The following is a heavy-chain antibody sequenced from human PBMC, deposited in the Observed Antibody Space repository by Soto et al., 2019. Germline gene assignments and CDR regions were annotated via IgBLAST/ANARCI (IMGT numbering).Heavy chain of an antibody. Sequence: QVRLVESGGGVVQPGRSLRLSCAASGFTFSSYAMHWVRQAPGKGLEWVAVISYDGSNKYYADSVKGRFTISRDNSKNTLYLQMNSLRAEDTAVYYCARGSGRITMIVVVWGQGTLVTVSS. CDR2: ISYDGSNK. V-gene: IGHV3-30-3*01. J-gene: IGHJ4*02. CDR3: ARGSGRITMIVVV. D-gene: IGHD3-22*01. CDR1: GFTFSSYA.